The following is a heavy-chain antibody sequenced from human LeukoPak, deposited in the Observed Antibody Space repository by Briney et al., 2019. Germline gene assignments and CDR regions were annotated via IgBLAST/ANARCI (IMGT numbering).Heavy chain of an antibody. CDR3: ARAHYYGSGGGKY. CDR1: GFTSSSYS. D-gene: IGHD3-10*01. CDR2: ISSSSSYI. J-gene: IGHJ4*02. Sequence: GGSLRLSCAASGFTSSSYSMNWVRQAPGKGLEWVSSISSSSSYIYYADSVKGRFTISRDNAKNSLYLQMNSLRAEDTAVYYCARAHYYGSGGGKYWGQGTLVTVSS. V-gene: IGHV3-21*01.